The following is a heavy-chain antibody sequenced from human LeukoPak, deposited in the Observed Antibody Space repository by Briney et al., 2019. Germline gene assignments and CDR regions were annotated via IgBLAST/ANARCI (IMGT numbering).Heavy chain of an antibody. V-gene: IGHV1-2*02. J-gene: IGHJ4*02. CDR2: INPNSGGT. Sequence: ASVKASCKASGYTFTGYYMHWVRQAPGQGLEWMGWINPNSGGTTYTQKFQGRVTMTRDKSISTAYMGLSRLRSGDTAVYYCAREVDGVALDYWGQGTLVTVSS. CDR1: GYTFTGYY. D-gene: IGHD3-3*01. CDR3: AREVDGVALDY.